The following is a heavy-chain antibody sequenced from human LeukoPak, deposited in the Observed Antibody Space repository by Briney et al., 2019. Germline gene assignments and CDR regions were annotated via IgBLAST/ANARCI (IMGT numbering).Heavy chain of an antibody. CDR2: INSDGSST. CDR1: GFTFSSYW. Sequence: GGSLRLSCAASGFTFSSYWMHWVRQAPGEGLVWVSRINSDGSSTSYADSVKGRFTISRDNAKNTLYLQMNSLRAEDTAVYYCARASIAARPARFDPWGQGTLVTVSS. CDR3: ARASIAARPARFDP. J-gene: IGHJ5*02. D-gene: IGHD6-6*01. V-gene: IGHV3-74*01.